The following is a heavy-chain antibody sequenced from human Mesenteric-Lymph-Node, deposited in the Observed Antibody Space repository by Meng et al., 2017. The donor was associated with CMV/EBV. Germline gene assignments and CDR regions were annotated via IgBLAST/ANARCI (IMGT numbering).Heavy chain of an antibody. CDR3: TSIHYGY. CDR1: GFTFSSYW. V-gene: IGHV3-7*01. J-gene: IGHJ4*02. CDR2: IKQDGSEK. Sequence: GESLKISCAASGFTFSSYWMSWVRQAPGKGLEWVANIKQDGSEKYYVDSVKGRFTVSRDNAKKSLYLQINGLRAEDTAMYFCTSIHYGYWGQGTLVTVSS. D-gene: IGHD3-16*01.